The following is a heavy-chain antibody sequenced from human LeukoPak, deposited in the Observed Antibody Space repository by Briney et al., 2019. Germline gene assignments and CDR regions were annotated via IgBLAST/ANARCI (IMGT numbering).Heavy chain of an antibody. CDR1: GYTFANYG. D-gene: IGHD6-6*01. CDR2: INTYNGDR. CDR3: ARGAARLSIFDY. V-gene: IGHV1-18*01. Sequence: GASVKVSCRASGYTFANYGVSWVRQAPGQGLEWMGWINTYNGDRNYAQNLQDRVTMTTDTSTTTAYMELRSLTSDDTAVYYCARGAARLSIFDYWGQGTLITVSS. J-gene: IGHJ4*02.